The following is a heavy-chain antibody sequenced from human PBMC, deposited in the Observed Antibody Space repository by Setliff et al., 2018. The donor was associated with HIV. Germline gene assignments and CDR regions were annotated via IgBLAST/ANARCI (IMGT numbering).Heavy chain of an antibody. D-gene: IGHD5-12*01. J-gene: IGHJ3*02. Sequence: SETLSLTCAVYGGSFSGYYWSWIRQPPGKGLEWIGEINHSGSTNYNPSLKSRVTISVDTSKNQFSLKLSSVTAADTAVYYCARREVGMATHGDAFDIWGQGTMVTVSS. CDR2: INHSGST. CDR1: GGSFSGYY. CDR3: ARREVGMATHGDAFDI. V-gene: IGHV4-34*01.